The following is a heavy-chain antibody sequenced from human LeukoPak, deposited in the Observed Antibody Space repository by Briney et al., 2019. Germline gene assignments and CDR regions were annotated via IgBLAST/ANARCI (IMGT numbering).Heavy chain of an antibody. D-gene: IGHD3-9*01. J-gene: IGHJ4*02. CDR3: ARSLERYFDWLSPFDY. V-gene: IGHV1-69*01. Sequence: SVKVSCKASGGTFSSYAISWVRQAPGQGLEWMGGIIPIFGTANYAQKFQGRVTITADESTSTAYMELSSLRSEDTAVYYCARSLERYFDWLSPFDYWGQGTLVTVSS. CDR2: IIPIFGTA. CDR1: GGTFSSYA.